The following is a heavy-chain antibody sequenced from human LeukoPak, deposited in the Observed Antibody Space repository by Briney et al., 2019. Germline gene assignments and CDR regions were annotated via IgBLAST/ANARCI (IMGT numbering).Heavy chain of an antibody. CDR3: ARAVAGTHWFDP. V-gene: IGHV3-13*01. Sequence: GGSLRLSCAASGFTLSNYDMHWVRQVTGKGLEWVSGIDIPGNTYYPDSVKGRFTMSRESAKNSLYLQMNSLRAGDTAVYYCARAVAGTHWFDPWGQGTLVIVSS. CDR1: GFTLSNYD. J-gene: IGHJ5*02. CDR2: IDIPGNT. D-gene: IGHD6-19*01.